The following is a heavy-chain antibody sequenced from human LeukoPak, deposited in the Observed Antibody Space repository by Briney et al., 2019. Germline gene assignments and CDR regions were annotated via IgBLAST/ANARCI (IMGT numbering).Heavy chain of an antibody. CDR1: GFTFGKYW. J-gene: IGHJ6*02. V-gene: IGHV3-7*03. D-gene: IGHD4-11*01. Sequence: GGSLRLSCVASGFTFGKYWMSWVRQAPGKGLEWVANIKLDGSEKNYVDSVKGRFTISRDNTKNSLYLQMNSLRVEDTAVFYCARDQNTPSLYSNYRCGMDVWGQGTTVTVSS. CDR2: IKLDGSEK. CDR3: ARDQNTPSLYSNYRCGMDV.